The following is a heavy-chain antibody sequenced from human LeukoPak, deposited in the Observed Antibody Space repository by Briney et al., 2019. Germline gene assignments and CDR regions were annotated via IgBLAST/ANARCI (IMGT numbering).Heavy chain of an antibody. Sequence: PGGPLRLSCAGIITDYGMSWVRHVPGKGLEWVAGVNWAGTNTHYAESVRGRFTISRDFAENSLYLQMNSLRDEDTAFYYCVKDVSSNWYSFDQWGQGTLVTVSS. CDR2: VNWAGTNT. CDR1: ITDYG. V-gene: IGHV3-20*04. CDR3: VKDVSSNWYSFDQ. D-gene: IGHD1-1*01. J-gene: IGHJ4*02.